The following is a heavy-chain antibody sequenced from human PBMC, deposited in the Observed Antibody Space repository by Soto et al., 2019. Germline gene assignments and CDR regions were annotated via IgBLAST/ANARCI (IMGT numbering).Heavy chain of an antibody. J-gene: IGHJ4*02. CDR3: AKDPGFYYDSSGYYGFCDY. D-gene: IGHD3-22*01. CDR1: GFTFSSYA. CDR2: ISGSGGST. V-gene: IGHV3-23*01. Sequence: GGSLRLSCAASGFTFSSYAMSWVRQAPGKGLEWVSAISGSGGSTYYADSVKGRFTISRDNSKNTLYLQMNSLRAEDTAVYYCAKDPGFYYDSSGYYGFCDYCGQVSLVTVSS.